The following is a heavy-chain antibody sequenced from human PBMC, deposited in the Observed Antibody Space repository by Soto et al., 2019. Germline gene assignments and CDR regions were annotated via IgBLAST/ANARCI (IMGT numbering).Heavy chain of an antibody. CDR2: VNPNNGDT. D-gene: IGHD5-18*01. V-gene: IGHV1-8*01. Sequence: QVQLVQSGAELKKPGASVKVSCKASGYTFSNYDMNWVRQATGQRPEWIGWVNPNNGDTGYAQKFQGRVTLTTDIATTTAYMELTSLRSEDTAIYYSAKVSRKGYAIDCDYWGQGTLITVSS. J-gene: IGHJ4*02. CDR1: GYTFSNYD. CDR3: AKVSRKGYAIDCDY.